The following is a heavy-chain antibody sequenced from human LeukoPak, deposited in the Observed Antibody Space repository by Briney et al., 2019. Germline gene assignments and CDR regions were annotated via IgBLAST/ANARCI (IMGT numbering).Heavy chain of an antibody. CDR2: IYYSGST. CDR3: ARVAGGNTMVRGVMYYYYYYMDV. Sequence: SETLSLTCTVSGGSISSSSYYWGWIRQPPGKGLEWIGSIYYSGSTYYNPSLKSRVTISVDTSKNQFSLKLSSVTAADTAVYYCARVAGGNTMVRGVMYYYYYYMDVWGKGTTVTVSS. CDR1: GGSISSSSYY. V-gene: IGHV4-39*07. J-gene: IGHJ6*03. D-gene: IGHD3-10*01.